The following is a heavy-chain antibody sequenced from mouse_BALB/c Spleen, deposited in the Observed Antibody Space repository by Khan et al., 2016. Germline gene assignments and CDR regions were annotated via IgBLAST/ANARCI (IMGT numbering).Heavy chain of an antibody. J-gene: IGHJ3*01. CDR1: GFSLTGFC. CDR3: TIYYDYYGGFAY. D-gene: IGHD2-4*01. V-gene: IGHV2-6-7*01. Sequence: VKLEESGPGLVAPSQSLSITCTVSGFSLTGFCVNWVRQPPGKGLEWLGLLWGAGNTDYNSAIKSRLSFNKYDSKNQVFLKMTSLKTDDTARYFCTIYYDYYGGFAYWGQGTLVTVSA. CDR2: LWGAGNT.